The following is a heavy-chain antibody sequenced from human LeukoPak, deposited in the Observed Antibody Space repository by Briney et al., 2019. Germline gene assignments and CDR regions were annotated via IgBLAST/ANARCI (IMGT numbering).Heavy chain of an antibody. J-gene: IGHJ4*02. Sequence: GSSVKVSCKASGYTFTGYYMHWVRQAPGQGLEWMGWINPNSGGTNYAQKFQGRVTMTRDTSISTAYMELSRLRSDDTAVYYCARGAGPITFGGVIVHFDYWGQGTLVTVSS. CDR1: GYTFTGYY. D-gene: IGHD3-16*02. V-gene: IGHV1-2*02. CDR2: INPNSGGT. CDR3: ARGAGPITFGGVIVHFDY.